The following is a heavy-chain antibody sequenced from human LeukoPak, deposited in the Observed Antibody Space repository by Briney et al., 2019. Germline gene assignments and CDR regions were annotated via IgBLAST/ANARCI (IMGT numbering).Heavy chain of an antibody. V-gene: IGHV3-20*04. CDR2: INWNGGGT. J-gene: IGHJ6*02. Sequence: PGGSLRLSCAAAGFTFKDYGMGCVRHPPGKGREWVSSINWNGGGTDYADSVKGRFTLSRDNAKNSLYLQLSSLRPEDTALYYCAKHMRATNTYSFFGLDVWGQGTTVTVSS. CDR3: AKHMRATNTYSFFGLDV. D-gene: IGHD1-26*01. CDR1: GFTFKDYG.